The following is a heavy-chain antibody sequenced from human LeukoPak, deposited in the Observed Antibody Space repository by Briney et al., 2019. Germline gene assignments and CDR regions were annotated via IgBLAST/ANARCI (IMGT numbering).Heavy chain of an antibody. V-gene: IGHV3-7*01. CDR1: GFTFSSYW. D-gene: IGHD3-9*01. Sequence: GGSLRLSCAASGFTFSSYWMSWVRQAPGKGLEWVANIKQDGSEKYYVDSMKGRFTISRDNAKNSLYLQMNSLGAEDTAVYYCARGNTDILTGYYPYYYGMDVWGQGTTVTVSS. CDR2: IKQDGSEK. CDR3: ARGNTDILTGYYPYYYGMDV. J-gene: IGHJ6*02.